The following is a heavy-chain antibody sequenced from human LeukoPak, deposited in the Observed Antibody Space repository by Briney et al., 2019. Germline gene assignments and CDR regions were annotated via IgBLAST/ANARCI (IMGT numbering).Heavy chain of an antibody. V-gene: IGHV3-9*01. D-gene: IGHD3-10*01. CDR2: ISWNSGSI. CDR3: AKAWFGESAFDY. CDR1: GGSFSGYY. Sequence: LSLTCAVYGGSFSGYYWSWIRQPPGKGLEWVSGISWNSGSIGYADSVKGRFTISRDNAKNSLYLQMNSLRAEDTALYYCAKAWFGESAFDYWGQGTLVTVSS. J-gene: IGHJ4*02.